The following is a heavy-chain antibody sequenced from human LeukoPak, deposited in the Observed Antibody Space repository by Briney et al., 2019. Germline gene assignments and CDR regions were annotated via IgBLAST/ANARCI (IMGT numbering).Heavy chain of an antibody. V-gene: IGHV3-33*01. CDR1: GFIFSNYG. CDR2: IWSDGSKK. CDR3: ARDIGTWPNSLFDY. Sequence: PAGGSLRLSCAASGFIFSNYGFHWVRQAPGKGLEWVALIWSDGSKKYYTDSVKGRFTISRDDSKNTLFLQMNSLRAEDMAVYYCARDIGTWPNSLFDYWGQGNLDTVSS. D-gene: IGHD4-23*01. J-gene: IGHJ4*02.